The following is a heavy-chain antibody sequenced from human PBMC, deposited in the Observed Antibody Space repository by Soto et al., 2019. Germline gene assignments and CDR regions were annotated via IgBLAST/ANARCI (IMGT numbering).Heavy chain of an antibody. CDR2: IYSGGST. CDR3: AREYSYGYYYYYAMDV. Sequence: EVQLVESGGGLIQPGGSLRLSCAASGFTVSSNYMSWVRQAPGKGLEWVSAIYSGGSTYYADSVKGRFTLSRDNSKNTLYLQMNSLRAEDTAVYYCAREYSYGYYYYYAMDVWGQGTTVTVSS. D-gene: IGHD5-18*01. J-gene: IGHJ6*02. V-gene: IGHV3-53*01. CDR1: GFTVSSNY.